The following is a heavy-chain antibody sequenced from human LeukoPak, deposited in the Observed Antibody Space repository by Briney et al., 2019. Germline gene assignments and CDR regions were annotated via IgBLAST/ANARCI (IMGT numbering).Heavy chain of an antibody. D-gene: IGHD4-11*01. CDR2: IYYSGST. V-gene: IGHV4-39*01. CDR3: ARPNPPTYSNYVWFDP. Sequence: KPSETLSLTCSVSGGSISSSSYYWGWIRQPPGKGLEWIGSIYYSGSTYYNPSLKSRVSIFIDTSKNHFSLILSSVTAADTAVYYCARPNPPTYSNYVWFDPWGQGTLVTVSS. CDR1: GGSISSSSYY. J-gene: IGHJ5*02.